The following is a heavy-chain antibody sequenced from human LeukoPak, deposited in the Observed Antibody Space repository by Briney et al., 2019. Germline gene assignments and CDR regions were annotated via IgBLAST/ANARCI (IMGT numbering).Heavy chain of an antibody. Sequence: ASVKVSCKASGYTFTGYYMHWVRQAPGQGLEWMGRINPNSGGTNYAQKFQGRVTMTRDTSISTAYMELSRLRSDDTAVYYRARVRSSGWYEAGLDYWGQGTLVTVSS. J-gene: IGHJ4*02. CDR3: ARVRSSGWYEAGLDY. CDR2: INPNSGGT. CDR1: GYTFTGYY. D-gene: IGHD6-19*01. V-gene: IGHV1-2*06.